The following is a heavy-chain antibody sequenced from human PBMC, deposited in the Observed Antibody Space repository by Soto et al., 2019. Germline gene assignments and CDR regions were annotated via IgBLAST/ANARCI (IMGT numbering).Heavy chain of an antibody. D-gene: IGHD6-13*01. V-gene: IGHV3-33*01. CDR1: GFTFSSYG. J-gene: IGHJ6*03. Sequence: PGGSLRLSCAASGFTFSSYGMHWVRQAPGKGLEWVAVIWYDGSNKYYADFVKGRFTISRDNSKNTLYLQMNSLRAEDTAVYYCASQYSSSWYYNYYYYMDVWGKGTTVTVSS. CDR3: ASQYSSSWYYNYYYYMDV. CDR2: IWYDGSNK.